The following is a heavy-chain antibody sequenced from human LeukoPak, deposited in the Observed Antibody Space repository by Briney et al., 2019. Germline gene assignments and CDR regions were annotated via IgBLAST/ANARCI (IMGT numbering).Heavy chain of an antibody. Sequence: SETLSLACTVSGDSISSYYWSWIRQPPGKGLEWIGYISYSGSTKYNPSLQSRVTVSVGTSKNQFSLKLSSVTAADTAEYYCARQRKEFCGGDCYYFDYWGQGTVVTVSS. CDR1: GDSISSYY. V-gene: IGHV4-59*01. J-gene: IGHJ4*02. CDR3: ARQRKEFCGGDCYYFDY. D-gene: IGHD2-21*02. CDR2: ISYSGST.